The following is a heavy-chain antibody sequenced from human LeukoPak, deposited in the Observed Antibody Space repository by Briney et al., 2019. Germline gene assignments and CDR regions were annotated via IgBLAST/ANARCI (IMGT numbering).Heavy chain of an antibody. D-gene: IGHD3-16*02. V-gene: IGHV3-23*01. CDR2: ISGSGGST. J-gene: IGHJ5*02. CDR3: AKHYHTVYYDYVWGSYRSFPGAPAFDP. CDR1: GFTFSSYA. Sequence: GGSLRLSCAASGFTFSSYAMSWVRQAPGKGLEWVSAISGSGGSTYYADSVKGRFTISRDNSKNTLYLQMNSLRAEDTAVYYCAKHYHTVYYDYVWGSYRSFPGAPAFDPWGQGTLVTVSS.